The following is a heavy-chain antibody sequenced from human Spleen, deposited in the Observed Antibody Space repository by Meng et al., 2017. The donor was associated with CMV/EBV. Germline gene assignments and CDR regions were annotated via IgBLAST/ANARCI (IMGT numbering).Heavy chain of an antibody. CDR1: GDSITSNGYY. D-gene: IGHD6-6*01. CDR2: IYFTGST. Sequence: SETLSLTCTVSGDSITSNGYYWGWIRQPPGKGLEWIGSIYFTGSTYYNPSLKSRLTISVDTSESHFSLKLSSVTAADTAVYYCARGGEQLYRGYYYYYGMDVWGQGTTVTVSS. V-gene: IGHV4-39*02. J-gene: IGHJ6*02. CDR3: ARGGEQLYRGYYYYYGMDV.